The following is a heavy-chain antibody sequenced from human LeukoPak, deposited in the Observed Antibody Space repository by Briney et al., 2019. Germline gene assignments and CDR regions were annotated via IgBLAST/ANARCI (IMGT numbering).Heavy chain of an antibody. CDR1: GGTFSTYA. CDR3: ASSTTRYYYYYMDV. CDR2: IIPIFATA. V-gene: IGHV1-69*01. Sequence: SVEFSCEACGGTFSTYAISWGRPAPGQGVEWRGGIIPIFATANYAQKFQGRVTITADDSTSTPYIELSSLRSEDTAVYYCASSTTRYYYYYMDVWSKGTTVTVSS. J-gene: IGHJ6*03. D-gene: IGHD4-17*01.